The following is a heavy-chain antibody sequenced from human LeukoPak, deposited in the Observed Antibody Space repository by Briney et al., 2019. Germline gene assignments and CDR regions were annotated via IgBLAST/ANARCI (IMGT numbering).Heavy chain of an antibody. CDR1: GGSISSYY. CDR3: ARPHYYDSSGYDFFDY. D-gene: IGHD3-22*01. Sequence: RSSETLSLTCTVSGGSISSYYWGWIRQPPGKGLEWIGSIYYSGSTYYNPSLKSRVTISVDTSKNQFSLKLSSVTAADTAVYYCARPHYYDSSGYDFFDYWGQGTLVTVSS. J-gene: IGHJ4*02. V-gene: IGHV4-39*01. CDR2: IYYSGST.